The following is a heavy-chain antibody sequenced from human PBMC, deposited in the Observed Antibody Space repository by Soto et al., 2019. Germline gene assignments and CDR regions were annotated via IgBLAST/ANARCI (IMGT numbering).Heavy chain of an antibody. J-gene: IGHJ4*02. V-gene: IGHV3-53*01. Sequence: LRLSCAASGFTVSSNYMSWVRQAPGKGLEWVPVIYSGGSSYYADSVKGRFIISRDNSKKTLYLEMNSLRAEDTAVYYCARAGGTTVTGLWHFDSWGQGTLVTVSS. CDR1: GFTVSSNY. CDR2: IYSGGSS. CDR3: ARAGGTTVTGLWHFDS. D-gene: IGHD4-17*01.